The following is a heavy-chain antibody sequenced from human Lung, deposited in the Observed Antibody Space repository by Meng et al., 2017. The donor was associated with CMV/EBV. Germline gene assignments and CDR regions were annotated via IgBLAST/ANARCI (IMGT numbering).Heavy chain of an antibody. V-gene: IGHV3-21*01. CDR1: GFTFSSYS. Sequence: GGSLRLXCAASGFTFSSYSMSWVRQAPGKGLEWVSSISSSSSYIYYADSVKGRFTISRDNAKNSLYLQMNSLRAEDTAVYYCARVKQNHGHYYYGMDVWGQGTXVTGSS. D-gene: IGHD2/OR15-2a*01. CDR2: ISSSSSYI. J-gene: IGHJ6*02. CDR3: ARVKQNHGHYYYGMDV.